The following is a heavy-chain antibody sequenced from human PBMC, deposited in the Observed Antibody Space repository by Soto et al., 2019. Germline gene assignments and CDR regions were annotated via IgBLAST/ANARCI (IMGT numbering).Heavy chain of an antibody. CDR3: VRDSGWPILNFDS. V-gene: IGHV3-30*03. J-gene: IGHJ4*02. D-gene: IGHD3-10*01. CDR2: ASYDGSGT. Sequence: PGGSLRLSCTASGFDFRSYGIHWVRQAPGRGLEWVAAASYDGSGTYYADSAKGRFTVSKEISKNTAFLQMNALRHEDTAVYFCVRDSGWPILNFDSWGQGTLVTVSS. CDR1: GFDFRSYG.